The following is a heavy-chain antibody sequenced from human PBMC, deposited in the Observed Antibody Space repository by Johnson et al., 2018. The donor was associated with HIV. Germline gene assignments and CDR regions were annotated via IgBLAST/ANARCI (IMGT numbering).Heavy chain of an antibody. CDR3: ARSHRYGTMMATIRPFDI. D-gene: IGHD5-12*01. CDR2: ISGAGGSR. Sequence: VQLVEFGGGLVQPGGSLRLSCAASAFTFSSFAMSWVRQAPGKGLEWVSGISGAGGSRNYADSVKGRFTISRDNAKNSLYLKMNSLRAEDTALYYCARSHRYGTMMATIRPFDIWGQGTMVTVSS. V-gene: IGHV3-23*04. J-gene: IGHJ3*02. CDR1: AFTFSSFA.